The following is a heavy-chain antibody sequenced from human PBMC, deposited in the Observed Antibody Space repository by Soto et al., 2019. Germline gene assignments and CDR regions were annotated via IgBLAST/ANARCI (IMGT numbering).Heavy chain of an antibody. J-gene: IGHJ4*02. V-gene: IGHV6-1*01. CDR3: ARGRSSSFDF. CDR1: RGNVFFNAIA. Sequence: SQTPSLTRGISRGNVFFNAIALDLISQSPSRGLEWLGRTYYRSKWYNEYAVSVKSRLIVNLDTSTNLFSLQLNSVTSEDTAVYYCARGRSSSFDFWGQGTPVTVSS. D-gene: IGHD6-13*01. CDR2: TYYRSKWYN.